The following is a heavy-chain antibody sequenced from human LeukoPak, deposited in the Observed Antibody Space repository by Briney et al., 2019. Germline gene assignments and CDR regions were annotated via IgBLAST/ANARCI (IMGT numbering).Heavy chain of an antibody. V-gene: IGHV3-20*04. CDR2: INWNGGST. J-gene: IGHJ4*02. CDR1: GFTFDDYG. CDR3: ARAGSYYDSSGYRVFDY. Sequence: GGSLRLSCAASGFTFDDYGMSWVRQAPGKGLEWVSGINWNGGSTGYADSVKGRFTISRDNAKNSLYLQMNSLRAEDTALYYCARAGSYYDSSGYRVFDYWGQGTLVTVSS. D-gene: IGHD3-22*01.